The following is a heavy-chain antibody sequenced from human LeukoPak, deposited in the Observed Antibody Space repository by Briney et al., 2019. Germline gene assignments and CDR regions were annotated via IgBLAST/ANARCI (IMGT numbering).Heavy chain of an antibody. CDR3: AKDTRTFGDYGDH. V-gene: IGHV3-30*18. D-gene: IGHD4-17*01. J-gene: IGHJ5*02. CDR1: GFTFSSSG. CDR2: ISYDGSNK. Sequence: PGRSLLLSCAASGFTFSSSGMHWVRQAPGKGLEWGAAISYDGSNKHYADSVEGRSTISRDNSKSTLYLQMNSLRAEDTAMYYCAKDTRTFGDYGDHWGQGPLVTVSS.